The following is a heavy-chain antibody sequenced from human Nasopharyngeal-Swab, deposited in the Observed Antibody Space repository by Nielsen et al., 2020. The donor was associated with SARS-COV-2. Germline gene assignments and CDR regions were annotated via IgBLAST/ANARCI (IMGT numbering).Heavy chain of an antibody. Sequence: SETLSPTCALSVGSFSNYYWSWLRQPPGTCLDVIGSVDDCGTSSYIPSLESRVTISRDLSRNQFSLELTSVTPEDTAVYYCARGARSSGSSSFSLYWFFDLWGRGTLVTVSS. CDR1: VGSFSNYY. D-gene: IGHD6-13*01. V-gene: IGHV4-34*01. J-gene: IGHJ2*01. CDR3: ARGARSSGSSSFSLYWFFDL. CDR2: VDDCGTS.